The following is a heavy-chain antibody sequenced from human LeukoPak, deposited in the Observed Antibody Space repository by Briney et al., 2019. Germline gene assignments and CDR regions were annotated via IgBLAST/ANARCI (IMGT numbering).Heavy chain of an antibody. Sequence: GPSLRLSCAASGFTFSIYTMNWVRQAPGKGLEWISYISTNSGTIWYADSVKGRFSISRDNAKNSLFLHMNSLRAEDTAVYYCVRDLTIVGVAQVHHWGQGTLVTVSS. V-gene: IGHV3-48*01. D-gene: IGHD1-26*01. CDR3: VRDLTIVGVAQVHH. CDR2: ISTNSGTI. J-gene: IGHJ5*02. CDR1: GFTFSIYT.